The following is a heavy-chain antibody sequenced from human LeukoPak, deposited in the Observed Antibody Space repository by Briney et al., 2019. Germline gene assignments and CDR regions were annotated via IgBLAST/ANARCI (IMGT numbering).Heavy chain of an antibody. CDR3: AKQLGYCSDGSCYFPY. V-gene: IGHV3-23*01. J-gene: IGHJ4*02. CDR1: GFTFSNVW. D-gene: IGHD2-15*01. CDR2: ISNNGGYT. Sequence: PGESLRLSCAASGFTFSNVWMSWVRQAPGKGLEWVSAISNNGGYTYYADSVQGRFTISRDNSKSTLCLQMNSLRAGDTAVYYCAKQLGYCSDGSCYFPYWGQGTLVTVSS.